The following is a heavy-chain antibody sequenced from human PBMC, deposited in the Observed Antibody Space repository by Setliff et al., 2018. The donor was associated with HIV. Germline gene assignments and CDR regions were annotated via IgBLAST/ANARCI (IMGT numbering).Heavy chain of an antibody. CDR2: VYNSGTT. CDR3: ARDYYNFQDM. Sequence: SETLSLTCTVSGASSSSHYWSWIRQPPGKAPEWIGYVYNSGTTKYNPSLKSRVTFSVDTSKNQFSLKLSSVTAADSAVYYCARDYYNFQDMWGQGAMVTVSS. CDR1: GASSSSHY. D-gene: IGHD3-3*01. V-gene: IGHV4-59*11. J-gene: IGHJ3*02.